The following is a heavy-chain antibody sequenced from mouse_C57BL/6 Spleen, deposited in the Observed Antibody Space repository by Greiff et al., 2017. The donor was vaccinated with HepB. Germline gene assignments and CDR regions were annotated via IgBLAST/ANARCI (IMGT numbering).Heavy chain of an antibody. CDR1: GYTFTDYN. CDR3: ARYGSSLYYIDY. D-gene: IGHD1-1*01. V-gene: IGHV1-22*01. CDR2: INPNNGGT. Sequence: EVQLQQSGPELVKPGASVKMSCKASGYTFTDYNMHWVKQSHGKSLEWIGYINPNNGGTSYNQKFKGKATLTVNKSSSTAYMELRSLTSEDSAVYYCARYGSSLYYIDYWGQGTTPTVSS. J-gene: IGHJ2*01.